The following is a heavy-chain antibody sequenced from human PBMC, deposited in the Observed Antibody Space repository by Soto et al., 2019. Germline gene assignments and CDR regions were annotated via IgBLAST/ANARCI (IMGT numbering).Heavy chain of an antibody. V-gene: IGHV1-69*13. CDR1: GGTFSSYA. CDR2: IIPIFGTA. Sequence: SVKVSCKASGGTFSSYAISWVRQAPGQGLEWMGGIIPIFGTANYAQKFQGRVTITADESTSTAYMELSSLRSEDTAVYYCARLGERSQGCGAECYFGYFDYWGQGTLVTVSS. D-gene: IGHD2-21*01. J-gene: IGHJ4*02. CDR3: ARLGERSQGCGAECYFGYFDY.